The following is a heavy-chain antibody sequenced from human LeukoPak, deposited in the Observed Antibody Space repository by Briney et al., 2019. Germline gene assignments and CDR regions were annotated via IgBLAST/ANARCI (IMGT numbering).Heavy chain of an antibody. CDR2: IYTSGST. D-gene: IGHD3-22*01. CDR1: GDFLNNSL. V-gene: IGHV4-4*07. Sequence: NPSETLSLTCAVSGDFLNNSLWSWIRQPAGKGLEWIGRIYTSGSTNYNPSLKSRVTISVDTSKNQFSLKLSSVTAADTAVYYCARDRDYYDSSGYFHYFDYWGQGTLVTVSS. J-gene: IGHJ4*02. CDR3: ARDRDYYDSSGYFHYFDY.